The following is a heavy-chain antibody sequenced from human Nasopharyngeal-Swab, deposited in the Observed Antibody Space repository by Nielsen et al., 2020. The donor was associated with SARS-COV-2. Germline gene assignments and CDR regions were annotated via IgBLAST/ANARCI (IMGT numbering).Heavy chain of an antibody. D-gene: IGHD2-2*01. J-gene: IGHJ4*02. V-gene: IGHV1-18*01. CDR2: ISPYNSKA. CDR1: GTYV. Sequence: ASVKVSCKTSGTYVISWVRQAPGQGLEWVGRISPYNSKANYAQNIQGRVTMTTDTSTSTACMELSSLRSDDTAVYYCARDCSTSSCHLVWGQGTLVTVSS. CDR3: ARDCSTSSCHLV.